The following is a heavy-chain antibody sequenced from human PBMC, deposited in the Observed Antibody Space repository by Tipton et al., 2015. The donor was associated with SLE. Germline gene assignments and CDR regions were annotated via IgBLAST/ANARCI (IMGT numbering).Heavy chain of an antibody. Sequence: TLSLTCTVSGGSISVYYWNWIRQAPGKGLEWIGYIYYSGNTNYNPSLKSRVTMSVDTSKNQFSLKLKSVTAADTAVYYCARAVAGNSEYSDYWGHGTLVTVSS. V-gene: IGHV4-59*01. CDR2: IYYSGNT. CDR3: ARAVAGNSEYSDY. J-gene: IGHJ4*01. CDR1: GGSISVYY. D-gene: IGHD6-19*01.